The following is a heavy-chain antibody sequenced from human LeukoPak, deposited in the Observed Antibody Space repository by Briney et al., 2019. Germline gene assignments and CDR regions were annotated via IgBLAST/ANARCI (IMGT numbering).Heavy chain of an antibody. D-gene: IGHD3-10*01. CDR3: ARTGRGAGDWFDP. CDR1: GGSISSYY. CDR2: IYYSGST. J-gene: IGHJ5*02. V-gene: IGHV4-59*01. Sequence: PSETLSLTCTVSGGSISSYYWSWIRQPPGKGLEWIGYIYYSGSTNYNPSLKSRVTISVDTSKNQFSLKLSSVTAADTAVYYCARTGRGAGDWFDPWGQGTLVTVSS.